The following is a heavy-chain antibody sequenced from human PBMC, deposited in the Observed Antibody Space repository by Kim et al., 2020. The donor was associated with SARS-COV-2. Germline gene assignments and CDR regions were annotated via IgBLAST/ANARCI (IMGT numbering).Heavy chain of an antibody. D-gene: IGHD3-3*01. CDR3: AKDMSDDDYYYGMDV. J-gene: IGHJ6*02. CDR1: GFTFDDYT. CDR2: ISWDGGST. Sequence: GGSLRLSCAASGFTFDDYTMHWVRQAPGKGLEWVSLISWDGGSTYYADSVKGRFTISRDNSKNSLYLQMNSLRTEDTALYYCAKDMSDDDYYYGMDVWGQGTTVTVSS. V-gene: IGHV3-43*01.